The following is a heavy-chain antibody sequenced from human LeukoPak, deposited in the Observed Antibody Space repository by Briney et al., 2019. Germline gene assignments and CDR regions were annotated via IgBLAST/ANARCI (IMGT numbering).Heavy chain of an antibody. D-gene: IGHD1-26*01. J-gene: IGHJ4*02. CDR2: IYHSGST. Sequence: SETLSLTCTVSGYSISSGYYWGWIRQPPGKGLEWIGSIYHSGSTYYNPSLKSRVTISVDTSKNQLSLKLSSVTAADTAVYYCARLVGATGDYWGQGTLVTVSS. V-gene: IGHV4-38-2*02. CDR3: ARLVGATGDY. CDR1: GYSISSGYY.